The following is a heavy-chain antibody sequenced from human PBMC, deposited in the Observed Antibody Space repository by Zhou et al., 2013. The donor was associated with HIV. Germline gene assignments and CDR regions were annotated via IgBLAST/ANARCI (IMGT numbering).Heavy chain of an antibody. CDR3: AREMAAAGRGWFDP. J-gene: IGHJ5*02. Sequence: QVQLVQSGAEVKKPGSSLKVSCKASGGTVANYALSWVRQAPGQGLEWMGGIIPLFGTTNYAQNFQGRVTITTDESKTTVSMELTGLRPDDTAVYYCAREMAAAGRGWFDPWGQETLVTVSS. CDR1: GGTVANYA. V-gene: IGHV1-69*05. CDR2: IIPLFGTT. D-gene: IGHD6-13*01.